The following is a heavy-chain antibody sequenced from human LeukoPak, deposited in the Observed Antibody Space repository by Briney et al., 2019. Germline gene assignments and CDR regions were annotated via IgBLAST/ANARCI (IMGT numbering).Heavy chain of an antibody. J-gene: IGHJ4*02. CDR3: AKDVAPDSGWDLDY. CDR1: GLTFSTHS. Sequence: SGGSLRLSCAVSGLTFSTHSMTWVRQGPGKGLEWVSSIYNSGAKIFYADSVKGRFTISRDNSKNMLYLQMNSLRVEDTAVYYCAKDVAPDSGWDLDYWGQGTLVTVSS. D-gene: IGHD6-19*01. V-gene: IGHV3-23*01. CDR2: IYNSGAKI.